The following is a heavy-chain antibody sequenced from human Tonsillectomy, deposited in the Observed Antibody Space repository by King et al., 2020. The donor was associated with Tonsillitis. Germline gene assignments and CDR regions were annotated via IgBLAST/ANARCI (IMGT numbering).Heavy chain of an antibody. V-gene: IGHV3-74*01. CDR1: GFTFSGYW. Sequence: VQLVESGGGLVQPGGSLRLSCAASGFTFSGYWMNWVRQAPGKGLVWVSRINSDGDSTDYADSVKGRFTISRDNAKDTLFLQMNSLRAEDTAVYYCAKNWGLWFGGQGTLVTVSS. J-gene: IGHJ4*02. D-gene: IGHD3-10*01. CDR3: AKNWGLWF. CDR2: INSDGDST.